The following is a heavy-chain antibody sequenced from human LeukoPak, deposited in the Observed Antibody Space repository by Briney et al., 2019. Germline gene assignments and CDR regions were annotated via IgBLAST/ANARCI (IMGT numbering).Heavy chain of an antibody. CDR3: AKDNRRHYTSGPNPDSLH. Sequence: GGSLRLSCAGSGFIFNNYAMHWVRQPPGKGLEWVSGISWNSGAIDYADSVRGRFTISRDNAKNSLYLQMGSLRVEDTAFYYCAKDNRRHYTSGPNPDSLHWGQGALVTVSS. J-gene: IGHJ4*02. CDR2: ISWNSGAI. D-gene: IGHD6-19*01. V-gene: IGHV3-9*01. CDR1: GFIFNNYA.